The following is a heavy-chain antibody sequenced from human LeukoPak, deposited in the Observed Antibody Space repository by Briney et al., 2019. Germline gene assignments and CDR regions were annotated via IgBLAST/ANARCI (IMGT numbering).Heavy chain of an antibody. CDR1: GFTFRSYR. J-gene: IGHJ4*02. CDR3: ARIYCGGDCYSVSRY. Sequence: PGGSLRLSCAASGFTFRSYRMNWVRQAPGKGLEWVSHISSGSSTIYYADSVKGRFTISRDNAKNSLYLQMNSLRAEDTAVYYCARIYCGGDCYSVSRYWGQGTLVTVSS. D-gene: IGHD2-21*02. CDR2: ISSGSSTI. V-gene: IGHV3-48*01.